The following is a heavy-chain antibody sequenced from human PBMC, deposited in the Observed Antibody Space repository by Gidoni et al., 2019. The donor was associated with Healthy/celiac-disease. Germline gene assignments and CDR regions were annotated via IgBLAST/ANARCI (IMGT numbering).Heavy chain of an antibody. CDR3: ARDREYSSSWTDNWFDP. CDR2: MSRSSSYI. V-gene: IGHV3-21*01. CDR1: GFSFSTYS. D-gene: IGHD6-13*01. J-gene: IGHJ5*02. Sequence: EVQLVESGGGLVKPGGSLRLPCAASGFSFSTYSMNWVRQAPGKGLEWVASMSRSSSYIYYADAGKGRFTISRDNAKNSLYLQMNSLRSEDTAVYYCARDREYSSSWTDNWFDPWGQGTLVTVSS.